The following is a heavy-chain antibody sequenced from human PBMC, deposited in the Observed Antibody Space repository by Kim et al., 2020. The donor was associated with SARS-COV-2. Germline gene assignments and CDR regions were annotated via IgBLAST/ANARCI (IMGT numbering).Heavy chain of an antibody. CDR3: ARGLSGRYDC. V-gene: IGHV3-9*01. CDR1: GFTFGDYS. CDR2: ISWNSASI. J-gene: IGHJ4*02. D-gene: IGHD1-26*01. Sequence: GGSLRLSCAASGFTFGDYSMHWVRQGPGKGLEWVSAISWNSASIIYVDSVKGRFTISRDNAKNSLYLQMNSLRPEDTALYYCARGLSGRYDCWGQGTLVTVSS.